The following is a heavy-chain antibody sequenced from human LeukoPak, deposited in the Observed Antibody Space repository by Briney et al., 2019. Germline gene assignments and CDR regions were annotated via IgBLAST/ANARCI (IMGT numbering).Heavy chain of an antibody. Sequence: EGSLRLSCAASGFTFSSYEMNWVRQAPGKGLEWVSYISSGGSTIYYADSVKGRFTISRDNAKNSLYLQMNSLRAEDTAVYYCARDPPGRYDWDFDYWGQGTLATVSS. J-gene: IGHJ4*02. CDR1: GFTFSSYE. D-gene: IGHD3-16*01. CDR2: ISSGGSTI. CDR3: ARDPPGRYDWDFDY. V-gene: IGHV3-48*03.